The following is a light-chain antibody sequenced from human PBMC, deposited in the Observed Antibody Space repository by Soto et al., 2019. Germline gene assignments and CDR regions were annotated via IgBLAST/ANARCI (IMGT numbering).Light chain of an antibody. V-gene: IGKV1-5*01. Sequence: DVQITHSPSTLSASVLQRVTITCRASQSISSWLAWYQQKPGKAPKLLIYDASALPRGVPSRFSGSGSGTKFTLTIASLQPDDFATYYCQQYETFSGTFGPGTKVDIK. J-gene: IGKJ1*01. CDR3: QQYETFSGT. CDR2: DAS. CDR1: QSISSW.